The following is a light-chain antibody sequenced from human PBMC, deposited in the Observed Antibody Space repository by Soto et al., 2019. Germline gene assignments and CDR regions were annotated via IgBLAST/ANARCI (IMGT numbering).Light chain of an antibody. J-gene: IGKJ2*01. Sequence: DIQMTQAPSSLSASVGDRATITCRASQSISSYLNWYQQKPGKAPKLLIYAASSLQIGVPSRFSGSGSGTDFTLTISSRQPEDVATYYCQQSYSTPMYTFGQGTKLEIK. CDR1: QSISSY. CDR2: AAS. CDR3: QQSYSTPMYT. V-gene: IGKV1-39*01.